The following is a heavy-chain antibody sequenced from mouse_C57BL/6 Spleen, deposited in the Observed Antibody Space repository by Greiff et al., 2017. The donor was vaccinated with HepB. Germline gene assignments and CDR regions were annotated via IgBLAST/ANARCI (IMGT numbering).Heavy chain of an antibody. J-gene: IGHJ2*01. V-gene: IGHV1-22*01. CDR1: GYTFTDYN. CDR2: INPNNGGT. D-gene: IGHD3-2*02. Sequence: QLQQSGPELVKPGASVKMSCKASGYTFTDYNMHWVKQSHGKSLEWIGYINPNNGGTSYNQKFKGKATLTVNKSSSTAYMELRSRTSEDSAVEYCAKVETAQATFFDYWGQGTTLTVSS. CDR3: AKVETAQATFFDY.